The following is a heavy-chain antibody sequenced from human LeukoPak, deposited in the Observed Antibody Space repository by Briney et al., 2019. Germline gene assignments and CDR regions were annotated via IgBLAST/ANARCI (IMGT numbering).Heavy chain of an antibody. CDR2: ISGSRNNT. CDR3: AKDQYSSGWYYFDY. Sequence: PGGSLRLSCAASGFTFSTYAMTWVRQAPGKGLEWVSAISGSRNNTYYADSVKGRFTISRDNSKNTLYLQMNSLRAEDTAVYYCAKDQYSSGWYYFDYWGQGTLVTVSS. CDR1: GFTFSTYA. J-gene: IGHJ4*02. D-gene: IGHD6-19*01. V-gene: IGHV3-23*01.